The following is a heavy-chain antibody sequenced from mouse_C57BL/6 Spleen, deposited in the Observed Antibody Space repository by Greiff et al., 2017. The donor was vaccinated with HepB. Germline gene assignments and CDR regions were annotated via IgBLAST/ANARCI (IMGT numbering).Heavy chain of an antibody. D-gene: IGHD2-10*02. J-gene: IGHJ3*01. CDR2: ISDGGSYT. CDR1: GFTFSSYA. V-gene: IGHV5-4*01. CDR3: AREGYGSFAY. Sequence: EVHLVESGGGLVKPGGSLKLSCAASGFTFSSYAMSWVRQTPEKRLEWVATISDGGSYTYYPDNVKGRFTIFRDNAKNNLYLQMSHLKSEDTAMYYCAREGYGSFAYWGQGTLVTVSA.